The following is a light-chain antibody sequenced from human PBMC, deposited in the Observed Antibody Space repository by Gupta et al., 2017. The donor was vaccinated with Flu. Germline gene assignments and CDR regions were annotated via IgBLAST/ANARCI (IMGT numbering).Light chain of an antibody. J-gene: IGLJ3*02. CDR1: NSNIGRNT. CDR2: NDN. V-gene: IGLV1-44*01. CDR3: ATWDDSLNGPV. Sequence: QSLLTQPPSSSGTPGQRVTISCSGSNSNIGRNTLSWYQQLPGAAPKLIIQNDNQRPSGVPVRFSGSKAGTSASLTISGLQSEDEGDFYCATWDDSLNGPVCGGGTRLTVL.